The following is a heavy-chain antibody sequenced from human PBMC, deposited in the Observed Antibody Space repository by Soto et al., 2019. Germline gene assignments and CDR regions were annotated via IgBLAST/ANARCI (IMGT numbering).Heavy chain of an antibody. CDR3: AVVIAARFSAFDI. D-gene: IGHD6-6*01. J-gene: IGHJ3*02. CDR1: GYSFTSYW. Sequence: GESLKISCQGSGYSFTSYWISWVRQMPGKGLEWMGRIDPRDSYTNYSPSFQGHVTISADKSISTAYLQWSSLKATATAMYYCAVVIAARFSAFDIWGQGTMVTVSS. V-gene: IGHV5-10-1*01. CDR2: IDPRDSYT.